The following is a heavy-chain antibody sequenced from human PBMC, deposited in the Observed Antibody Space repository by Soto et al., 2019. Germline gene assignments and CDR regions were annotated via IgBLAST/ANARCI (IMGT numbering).Heavy chain of an antibody. CDR2: ISYDGSKK. CDR3: ARESPVLSWYFDL. CDR1: GFTLSDYP. V-gene: IGHV3-30-3*01. J-gene: IGHJ2*01. Sequence: PGGSLRLSCAAPGFTLSDYPMKWVHQAPGKGLEWVALISYDGSKKYYADSVRGRFTISRDNSKNTLYLQMSSLTTEDTSVYYCARESPVLSWYFDLWGRGTLVTVSS.